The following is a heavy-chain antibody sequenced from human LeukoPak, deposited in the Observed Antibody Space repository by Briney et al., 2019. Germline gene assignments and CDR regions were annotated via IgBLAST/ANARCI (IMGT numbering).Heavy chain of an antibody. CDR1: GFTFSSYT. V-gene: IGHV3-23*01. CDR2: ISGSGDST. D-gene: IGHD3-10*01. J-gene: IGHJ3*02. Sequence: QPGGSPRLSCAASGFTFSSYTMSWVRQAPGKGLEWVSAISGSGDSTYYADSVKGRFTISRDNSKNTLYLQMNSLRAADTAVYYCAKDLDGVRGIIPHSLGAFNIWGQGTMVTVSS. CDR3: AKDLDGVRGIIPHSLGAFNI.